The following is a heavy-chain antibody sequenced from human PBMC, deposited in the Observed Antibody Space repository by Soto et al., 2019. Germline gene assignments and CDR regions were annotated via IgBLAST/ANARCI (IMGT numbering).Heavy chain of an antibody. Sequence: DVQLVASGGGLIQPGESLRLSCAAFGFTISGKKYVAWVRQAQGQGLEWVSALYDLDGSFYAASVKGRFTTSSDSSKTTVYLQMNDLRPDDTAVYYCATWHEREHAYDVWGQGTTVTVSS. CDR3: ATWHEREHAYDV. D-gene: IGHD1-1*01. CDR2: LYDLDGS. CDR1: GFTISGKKY. V-gene: IGHV3-53*01. J-gene: IGHJ3*01.